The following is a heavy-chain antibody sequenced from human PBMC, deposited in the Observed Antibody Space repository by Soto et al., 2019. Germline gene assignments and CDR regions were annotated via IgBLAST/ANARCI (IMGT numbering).Heavy chain of an antibody. CDR3: AKEIGYGMDV. J-gene: IGHJ6*02. CDR2: ISYDGSNK. Sequence: GGSLRLSCAASGFTFSSYGMHRVRQAPGKGLEWVAVISYDGSNKYYADSVKGRFTISRDNSKNTLYLQMNSLRAEDTAVYYCAKEIGYGMDVWGQGTTVTVSS. CDR1: GFTFSSYG. V-gene: IGHV3-30*18.